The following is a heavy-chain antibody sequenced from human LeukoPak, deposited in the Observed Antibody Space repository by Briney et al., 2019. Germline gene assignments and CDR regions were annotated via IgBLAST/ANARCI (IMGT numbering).Heavy chain of an antibody. CDR3: ARMNRSRATMIVVVRLYDWFDP. V-gene: IGHV4-39*01. CDR1: GGSISSTSYY. J-gene: IGHJ5*02. D-gene: IGHD3-22*01. Sequence: PSETLSLTCTVSGGSISSTSYYWGWIRQPPGKGLEWIANIYYSGSTYYDPSLKSRVTIFVDTSKNQFSLKLISLTAADTAVYYCARMNRSRATMIVVVRLYDWFDPRGQGTLVTVSS. CDR2: IYYSGST.